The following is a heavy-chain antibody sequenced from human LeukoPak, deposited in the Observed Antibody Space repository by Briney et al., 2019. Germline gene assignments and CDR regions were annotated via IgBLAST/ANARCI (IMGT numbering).Heavy chain of an antibody. CDR1: GFTFSSYG. V-gene: IGHV3-33*01. Sequence: GGSLRLSRAASGFTFSSYGMHWVRQAPGKGLEWVAVIWYDGSNKYYADSVKGRFTISRDNSKNTLYLQMNSLRAEDTAVYYCARWETAVAAYFDYWGQGTLVTVSS. CDR2: IWYDGSNK. D-gene: IGHD6-19*01. J-gene: IGHJ4*02. CDR3: ARWETAVAAYFDY.